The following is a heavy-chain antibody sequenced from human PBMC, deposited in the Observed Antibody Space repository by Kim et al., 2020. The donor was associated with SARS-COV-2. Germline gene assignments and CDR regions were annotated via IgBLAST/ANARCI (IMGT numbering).Heavy chain of an antibody. D-gene: IGHD2-2*01. CDR3: ASPPGSTPNN. J-gene: IGHJ4*02. V-gene: IGHV3-74*01. CDR2: MNSDGSRI. Sequence: GSLRLSCAASGFTFSSYWMHWVRQGPGKGLMWVSSMNSDGSRITYADSVKGRFTISRDNAKNTLYLQMNSLRAEDTAVYYCASPPGSTPNNWGQGTLVTVSS. CDR1: GFTFSSYW.